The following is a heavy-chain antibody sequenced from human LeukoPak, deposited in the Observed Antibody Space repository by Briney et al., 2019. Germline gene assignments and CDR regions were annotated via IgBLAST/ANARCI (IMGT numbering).Heavy chain of an antibody. CDR2: IYYSGST. CDR1: GGSISSYY. Sequence: SETLSLTCTVSGGSISSYYWSWIRQPPGKGLEWIGYIYYSGSTNYNPSLKSRVTISVDKSKNQFSLKLRSVTAADTAVYYCARAGAWQIDPWGQGTLVTVSS. J-gene: IGHJ5*02. CDR3: ARAGAWQIDP. V-gene: IGHV4-59*01. D-gene: IGHD3-10*01.